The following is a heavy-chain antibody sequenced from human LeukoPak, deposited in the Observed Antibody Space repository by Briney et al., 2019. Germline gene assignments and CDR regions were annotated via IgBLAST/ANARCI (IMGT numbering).Heavy chain of an antibody. CDR2: ISSSSSYI. D-gene: IGHD2-2*01. Sequence: GGSLRLSCAAYGFTFSSYSMNWVRQAPGKGLEWVSSISSSSSYIYYADSVKGRFTISRDNAKNSLYLQMNSLRAEDTAVYYCARGQIVVVPAAKEGHGFDYWGQGTLVTVSS. J-gene: IGHJ4*02. V-gene: IGHV3-21*01. CDR1: GFTFSSYS. CDR3: ARGQIVVVPAAKEGHGFDY.